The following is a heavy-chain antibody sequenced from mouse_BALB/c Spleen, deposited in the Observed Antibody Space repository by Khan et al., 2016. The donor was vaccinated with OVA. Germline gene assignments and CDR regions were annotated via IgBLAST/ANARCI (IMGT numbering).Heavy chain of an antibody. V-gene: IGHV1-5*01. J-gene: IGHJ3*01. CDR2: IYPGNSDT. CDR3: ARGGYSSFAY. CDR1: GYSFTGYL. Sequence: VRLQQSGTVLARPGASVKMSCKASGYSFTGYLIHWVKQRPGKGLEWIGDIYPGNSDTTYNQKFKDKATLTAGTSANTAYMELRSLTNEDSAVYYGARGGYSSFAYWGQGTLVTVSA. D-gene: IGHD1-3*01.